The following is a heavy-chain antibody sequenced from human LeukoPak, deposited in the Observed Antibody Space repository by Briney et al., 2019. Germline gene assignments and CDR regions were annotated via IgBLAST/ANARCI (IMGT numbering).Heavy chain of an antibody. J-gene: IGHJ4*02. CDR3: ARDIEAPGIAFDY. CDR1: GFTFSRYW. V-gene: IGHV3-7*03. CDR2: INQDGSEK. Sequence: GGSLRLSCAASGFTFSRYWMSWVRQAPGKGLEWVANINQDGSEKYYVDPVKGRFTISRDNAKKLLYLQMNSLRVEDTAVYYCARDIEAPGIAFDYWGQGTLVTVSP. D-gene: IGHD6-13*01.